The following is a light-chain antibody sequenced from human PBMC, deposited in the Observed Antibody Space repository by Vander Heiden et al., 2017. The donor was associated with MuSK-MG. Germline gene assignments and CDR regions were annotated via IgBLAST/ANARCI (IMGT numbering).Light chain of an antibody. CDR1: QSIGNN. CDR3: QRYNNWPLLT. Sequence: IVVPPSPATLSVSPGETITLSCRASQSIGNNLAWYQQIPGQSPRLLIYGASTRDTGIPARFSGSRYGPDFILTISSRQTEDYALYSSQRYNNWPLLTFGGGTRVEI. J-gene: IGKJ4*01. CDR2: GAS. V-gene: IGKV3-15*01.